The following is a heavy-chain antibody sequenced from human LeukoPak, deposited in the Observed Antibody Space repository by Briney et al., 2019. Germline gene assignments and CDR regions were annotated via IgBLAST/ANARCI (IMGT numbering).Heavy chain of an antibody. J-gene: IGHJ4*02. D-gene: IGHD5-18*01. CDR1: GGPISSYY. Sequence: PSETLSLTCTVSGGPISSYYWSWIRQPPGKGLEWIGYIYYSGSTNYNPSLKSRVTISVDTSKNQFSLKLSSVTAADTAVYYCASQNGYSYGTFDYWGQGTLVTVSS. CDR2: IYYSGST. CDR3: ASQNGYSYGTFDY. V-gene: IGHV4-59*08.